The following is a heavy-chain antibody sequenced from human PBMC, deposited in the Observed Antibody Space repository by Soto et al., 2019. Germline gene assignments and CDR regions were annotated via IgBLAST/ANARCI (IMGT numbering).Heavy chain of an antibody. CDR1: GFTFSSYA. D-gene: IGHD3-3*01. Sequence: PGGSLRRSCAASGFTFSSYAMSWVRQAPGKGLEWVSAISGSGGSTYYADSVKGRFTISRDNSKNTLYLQMNSLRAEDTAVYYCAKDPPRLYDFWSGYFRDYWGQGTLVIVSS. V-gene: IGHV3-23*01. J-gene: IGHJ4*02. CDR3: AKDPPRLYDFWSGYFRDY. CDR2: ISGSGGST.